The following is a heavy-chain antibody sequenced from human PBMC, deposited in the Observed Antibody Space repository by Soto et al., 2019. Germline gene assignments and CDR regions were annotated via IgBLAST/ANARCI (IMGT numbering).Heavy chain of an antibody. V-gene: IGHV3-15*01. CDR1: EFSVGNAW. CDR3: AKGPGYSSSWYYFDY. Sequence: PGGSLRLSCAASEFSVGNAWMRWVRQAPGKGLEWVGRIKSETDGGTTDYAAPVKGRFTISRDDSKNTLYLQMNSLKTEDTAVYYCAKGPGYSSSWYYFDYWGQGTLVTVSS. CDR2: IKSETDGGTT. D-gene: IGHD6-13*01. J-gene: IGHJ4*02.